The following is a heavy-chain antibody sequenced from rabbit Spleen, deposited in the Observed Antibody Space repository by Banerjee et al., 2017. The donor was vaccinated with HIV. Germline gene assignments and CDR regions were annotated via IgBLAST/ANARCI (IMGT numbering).Heavy chain of an antibody. Sequence: QLKESGGGLVQPGGSLKLSCKASGFTLNNYYMNWVRQAPGKGLEWIGNIDPVFGITYFADWVNGRFTISSDNAQNTVDLQMHSLTAADTATYFCAREDVGGSYTLWGPGTLVTVS. CDR3: AREDVGGSYTL. D-gene: IGHD1-1*01. V-gene: IGHV1S7*01. CDR2: IDPVFGIT. CDR1: GFTLNNYY. J-gene: IGHJ6*01.